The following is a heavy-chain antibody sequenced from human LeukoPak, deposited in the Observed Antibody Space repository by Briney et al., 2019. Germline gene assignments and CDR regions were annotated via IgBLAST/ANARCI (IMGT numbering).Heavy chain of an antibody. CDR3: ARGSSGWYYYYGMDV. CDR2: ISYDGSNK. Sequence: PGGSLRLSCAASGFTFSSYAMHWVRQAPGKGLEWVAVISYDGSNKYYADSVKGRFTISRDNSKNTLYLQMNSLRAEDTAVYYCARGSSGWYYYYGMDVWGQGTTVTVSS. V-gene: IGHV3-30-3*01. D-gene: IGHD6-19*01. CDR1: GFTFSSYA. J-gene: IGHJ6*02.